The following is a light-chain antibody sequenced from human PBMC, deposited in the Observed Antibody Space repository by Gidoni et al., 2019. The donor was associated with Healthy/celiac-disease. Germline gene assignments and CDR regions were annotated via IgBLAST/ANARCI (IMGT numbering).Light chain of an antibody. Sequence: DIQMTQSPSPLSASVGDRVTITCRASQSISIWLAWYQQTPGKAPKLLIYKASTLESGVPARFSGSGSGTEFTLTISSLQPDDFATYYCQHYKSYPLTFGGGTKVGIK. V-gene: IGKV1-5*03. J-gene: IGKJ4*01. CDR2: KAS. CDR1: QSISIW. CDR3: QHYKSYPLT.